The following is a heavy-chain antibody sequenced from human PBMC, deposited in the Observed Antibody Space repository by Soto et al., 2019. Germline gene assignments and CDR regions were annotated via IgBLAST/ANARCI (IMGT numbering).Heavy chain of an antibody. CDR2: IWYDGSNK. Sequence: GGSLRLSCAASGFTFSSYGMHWVRQAPGKGLEWVAVIWYDGSNKYYADSVKGRFTISRDNSKNTPYLQMNSLRAEDTAVYYCARDLGYYYDSSGYYYWGQGTLVTVSS. CDR3: ARDLGYYYDSSGYYY. D-gene: IGHD3-22*01. J-gene: IGHJ4*02. CDR1: GFTFSSYG. V-gene: IGHV3-33*01.